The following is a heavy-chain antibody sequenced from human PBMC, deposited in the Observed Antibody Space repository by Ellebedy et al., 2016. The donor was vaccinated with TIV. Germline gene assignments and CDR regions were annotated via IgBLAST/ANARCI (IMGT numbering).Heavy chain of an antibody. CDR2: INQDGSVK. CDR3: ARAIGGNSAY. D-gene: IGHD4-23*01. Sequence: GESLKISXAASGLTFSSYWMHWVRQAPGKGLERVANINQDGSVKYYVDSVKGRFTISRDNTKNSLYLQMNSLRAEDTAVYYCARAIGGNSAYWGQGVLVTVSS. V-gene: IGHV3-7*01. CDR1: GLTFSSYW. J-gene: IGHJ4*02.